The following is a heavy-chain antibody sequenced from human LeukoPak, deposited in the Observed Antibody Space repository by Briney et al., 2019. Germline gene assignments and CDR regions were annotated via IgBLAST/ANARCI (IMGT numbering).Heavy chain of an antibody. Sequence: GGSLRLSCAASGFTFSSYRISWVRQAPGKGLEWVANIKQEGSEKYYVDSVKGRFTISRDHAKNSLYLQMNRLRAEDTAVYYCARFFSPRYYYGMDVWGQGTTVPVSS. CDR2: IKQEGSEK. CDR3: ARFFSPRYYYGMDV. CDR1: GFTFSSYR. D-gene: IGHD6-6*01. J-gene: IGHJ6*02. V-gene: IGHV3-7*01.